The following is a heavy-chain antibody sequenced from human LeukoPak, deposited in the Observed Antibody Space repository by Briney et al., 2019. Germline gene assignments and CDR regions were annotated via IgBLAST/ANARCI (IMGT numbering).Heavy chain of an antibody. J-gene: IGHJ5*02. CDR2: VNHSGST. V-gene: IGHV4-34*01. Sequence: SETLSLTCAVYGGSFSGYYWSWIRQPPGKGLEWIGEVNHSGSTNYNPSLKSRVTISVDTSKNQFSLKLSSVTAADTAVYYCARGPDYGSGSYYFGWFDPWVQGTLVTVSS. CDR3: ARGPDYGSGSYYFGWFDP. D-gene: IGHD3-10*01. CDR1: GGSFSGYY.